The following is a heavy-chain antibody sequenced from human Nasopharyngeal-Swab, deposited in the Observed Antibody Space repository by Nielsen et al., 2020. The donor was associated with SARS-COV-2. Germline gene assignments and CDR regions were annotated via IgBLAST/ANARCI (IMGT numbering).Heavy chain of an antibody. Sequence: SETLSLTCTVSGGSISSYYWSWIRQPAGKGLEWIGRIYTIGSNNYNPSLKSRVTMSVDTSKNQFSLKLSSVTAADTAVYYCARGKPAYDILTGYFTRPDYYYYGMDVWGQGTTVTVSS. V-gene: IGHV4-4*07. CDR3: ARGKPAYDILTGYFTRPDYYYYGMDV. D-gene: IGHD3-9*01. CDR2: IYTIGSN. J-gene: IGHJ6*02. CDR1: GGSISSYY.